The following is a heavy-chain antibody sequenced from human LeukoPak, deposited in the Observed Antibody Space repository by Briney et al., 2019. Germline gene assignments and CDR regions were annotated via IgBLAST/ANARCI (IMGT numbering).Heavy chain of an antibody. Sequence: ASVKVSCKASGYTFTSYGISWVRQAPGQGLEWMGWINTYNGNTNYAQKLQGRVTMTTDTSTSTAYMELRSLRSDDTAVYYCARVLRGSSGWYFDYWGQGTLVTVSS. V-gene: IGHV1-18*01. J-gene: IGHJ4*02. CDR2: INTYNGNT. D-gene: IGHD6-19*01. CDR3: ARVLRGSSGWYFDY. CDR1: GYTFTSYG.